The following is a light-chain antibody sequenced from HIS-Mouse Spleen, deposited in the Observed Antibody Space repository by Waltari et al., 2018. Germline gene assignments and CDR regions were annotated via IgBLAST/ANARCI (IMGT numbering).Light chain of an antibody. CDR3: CSYAGSSTVV. Sequence: QSALTQPASVSGSPGQAITISCTGTSRAVGSYNLVSWYQQHPGKAPKLMIYEGSKRPSGVSNRFSGSNSGNTASLTISGLQAEDEADYYCCSYAGSSTVVFGGGTKLTVL. CDR1: SRAVGSYNL. CDR2: EGS. V-gene: IGLV2-23*01. J-gene: IGLJ2*01.